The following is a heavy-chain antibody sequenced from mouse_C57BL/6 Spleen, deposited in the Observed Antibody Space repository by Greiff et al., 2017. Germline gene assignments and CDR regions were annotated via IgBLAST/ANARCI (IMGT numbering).Heavy chain of an antibody. D-gene: IGHD2-4*01. Sequence: EVQLQESGPGLVKPSQSLSLTCSVTGYSITSGYYWNWIRQFPGNKLEWMGYISYDGSNNYNPSLKNRISITRATSKNQFFLKLNSVTTEDTATYYCAMGLRRGLPFAYWGQGTLVTVSA. CDR1: GYSITSGYY. CDR2: ISYDGSN. V-gene: IGHV3-6*01. CDR3: AMGLRRGLPFAY. J-gene: IGHJ3*01.